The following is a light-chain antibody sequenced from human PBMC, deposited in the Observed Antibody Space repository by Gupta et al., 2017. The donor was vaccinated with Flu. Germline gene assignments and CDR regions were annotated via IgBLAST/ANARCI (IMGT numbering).Light chain of an antibody. CDR3: QNYNYH. V-gene: IGKV1-5*03. J-gene: IGKJ4*01. CDR1: QNIDDW. CDR2: KAS. Sequence: QMTQSPSTLSASVGDRVTITCRASQNIDDWLAWYQQKPGKAPQLRIYKASKLEGAVPSRFGGSGFGTEFTLTISSLQPDDSAIYYCQNYNYHFGGGTKVEIK.